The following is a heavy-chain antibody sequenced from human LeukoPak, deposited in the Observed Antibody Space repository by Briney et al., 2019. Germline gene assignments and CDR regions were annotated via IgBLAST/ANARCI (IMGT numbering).Heavy chain of an antibody. CDR1: GYTFTSYG. D-gene: IGHD6-13*01. CDR3: ARGPEAAAGTDTTKTYYYYYGMDV. J-gene: IGHJ6*02. Sequence: ASVKVSCKASGYTFTSYGISWVRQAPGQGLEWMGWISAYNGNTNYAQKLQGRVTMTTDTSTSTAYMELRSLRSDDTAVYYCARGPEAAAGTDTTKTYYYYYGMDVWGQGTTVTVSS. CDR2: ISAYNGNT. V-gene: IGHV1-18*01.